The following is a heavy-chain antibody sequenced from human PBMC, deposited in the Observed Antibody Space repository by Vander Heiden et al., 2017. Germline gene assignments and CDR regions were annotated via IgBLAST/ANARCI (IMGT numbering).Heavy chain of an antibody. V-gene: IGHV4-31*03. CDR2: IYSSGST. CDR1: SGSISSGDFH. J-gene: IGHJ4*02. Sequence: QVQLQESGPRLVKPSQPLSLTCSVSSGSISSGDFHWSWIRQHPGKGLEWIGYIYSSGSTYYNPSLKSRITISLDTSKNQFSLRLSSVTAADTAVYYCARVEMATIDFDYWGQGTLVTVSS. CDR3: ARVEMATIDFDY. D-gene: IGHD5-12*01.